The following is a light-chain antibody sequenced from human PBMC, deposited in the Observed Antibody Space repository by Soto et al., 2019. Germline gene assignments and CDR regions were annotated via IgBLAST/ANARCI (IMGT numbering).Light chain of an antibody. J-gene: IGKJ1*01. CDR2: GAS. Sequence: SVLTKSPCTLSMSPGERTTLSCRASQSISRYLAWYQRKPGQGPRLLIYGASSRATGTPDRFSGSGSGTDFTLTINRLEPEDFALYYCRQYGSSPPTFGQGTKV. CDR1: QSISRY. V-gene: IGKV3-20*01. CDR3: RQYGSSPPT.